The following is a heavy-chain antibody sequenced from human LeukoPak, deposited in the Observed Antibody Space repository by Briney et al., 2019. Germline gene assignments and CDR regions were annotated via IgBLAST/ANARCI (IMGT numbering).Heavy chain of an antibody. D-gene: IGHD1-26*01. Sequence: SETLSLTCTVSGGSISSYYWSWIRQPPGKGLEWIGYIYYSGNTNYNPSLKSRVTISVDTSKNKFSLRLSSVIAADTAVYYCARPGVGATSGNDAFDIWGQGTMVTVSS. V-gene: IGHV4-59*08. CDR3: ARPGVGATSGNDAFDI. CDR2: IYYSGNT. CDR1: GGSISSYY. J-gene: IGHJ3*02.